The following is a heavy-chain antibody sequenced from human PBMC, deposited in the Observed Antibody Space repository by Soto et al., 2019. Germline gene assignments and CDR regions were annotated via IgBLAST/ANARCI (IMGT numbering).Heavy chain of an antibody. Sequence: GPTLVNPTQTLTQTCNFSDFSRTTRVVGVGWIRQPPGKALEWVALIYWNDDQRYNPSLKSRLTVTKDTSKNHVVLTMTNVDPLDTATYYCTHRSPAYGHDFWGPGTLVTV. D-gene: IGHD3-10*01. CDR1: DFSRTTRVVG. CDR3: THRSPAYGHDF. CDR2: IYWNDDQ. V-gene: IGHV2-5*01. J-gene: IGHJ4*02.